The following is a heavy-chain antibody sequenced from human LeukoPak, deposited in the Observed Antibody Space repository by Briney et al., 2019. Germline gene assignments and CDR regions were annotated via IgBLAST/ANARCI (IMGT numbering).Heavy chain of an antibody. CDR3: ATDSITQDGYNSFDY. CDR1: GYTLTELS. CDR2: FDPEDGET. J-gene: IGHJ4*02. V-gene: IGHV1-24*01. D-gene: IGHD5-24*01. Sequence: ASVKVSCKVSGYTLTELSMHWVRQAPGKGLEWMGGFDPEDGETIYAQKFQGRVTMTEDTSTDAAYMELSSLRSEDTAVYYCATDSITQDGYNSFDYWGQGTLVTVSS.